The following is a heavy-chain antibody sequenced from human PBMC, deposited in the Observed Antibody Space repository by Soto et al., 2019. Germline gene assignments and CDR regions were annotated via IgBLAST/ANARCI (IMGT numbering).Heavy chain of an antibody. D-gene: IGHD1-26*01. CDR3: AHSPYCGDKLEY. J-gene: IGHJ4*02. CDR2: IYWDDDK. V-gene: IGHV2-5*02. Sequence: QITLKESGPTLVKPTQTLTLTCTFSGFSLSSGGVGVGCIRQPPGKALEWLALIYWDDDKLDSPSLKSRLTTADDTYKNPVVLTITNMDPVDTATYYWAHSPYCGDKLEYWGPGTLVTVSS. CDR1: GFSLSSGGVG.